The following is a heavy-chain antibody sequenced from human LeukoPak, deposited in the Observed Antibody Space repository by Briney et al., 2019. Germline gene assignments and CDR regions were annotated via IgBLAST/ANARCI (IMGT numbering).Heavy chain of an antibody. Sequence: GESLKISCKGSGYSFTSYWIGWVRQMPGKGLEWMGAIYPGDSDTRYSPSFQGQVTISADKSISTAYLQWSSLKASDTAMYYCARQGYGGNPPDAFDIWGQGTMVTVSS. CDR3: ARQGYGGNPPDAFDI. V-gene: IGHV5-51*01. D-gene: IGHD4-23*01. CDR2: IYPGDSDT. J-gene: IGHJ3*02. CDR1: GYSFTSYW.